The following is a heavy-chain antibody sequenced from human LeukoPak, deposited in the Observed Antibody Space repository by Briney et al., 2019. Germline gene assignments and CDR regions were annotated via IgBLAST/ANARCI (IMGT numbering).Heavy chain of an antibody. D-gene: IGHD3-10*01. CDR2: IYYSGST. CDR3: ARRMSMVRGVIITRWFDP. V-gene: IGHV4-30-4*01. Sequence: SQTPSLTCTVSGGSISSGDYYWSWIRQPPGKGLEWIGYIYYSGSTYYNPSLKSRVTISVDTSKNQFSLKLSSVTAADTAVYYCARRMSMVRGVIITRWFDPWGQGTLVTVSS. CDR1: GGSISSGDYY. J-gene: IGHJ5*02.